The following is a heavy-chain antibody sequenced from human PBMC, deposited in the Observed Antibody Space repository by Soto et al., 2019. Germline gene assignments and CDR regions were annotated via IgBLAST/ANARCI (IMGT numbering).Heavy chain of an antibody. CDR1: GYTFTSYG. D-gene: IGHD2-2*01. CDR2: ISAYNGNT. Sequence: GASVKVSCKASGYTFTSYGISWVRQAPGQGLEWMGWISAYNGNTNYAQKLKGRVTMTTDTSTSTAYMELRSLRSDDTAVYYCAREDVVVPAAIRVMDVWGKGTTVTVSS. CDR3: AREDVVVPAAIRVMDV. J-gene: IGHJ6*03. V-gene: IGHV1-18*01.